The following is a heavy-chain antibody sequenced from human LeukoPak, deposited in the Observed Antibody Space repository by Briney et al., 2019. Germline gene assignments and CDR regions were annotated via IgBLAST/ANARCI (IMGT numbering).Heavy chain of an antibody. V-gene: IGHV1-18*01. CDR3: ARGDVYFDY. CDR2: ISAYNRNT. CDR1: GYTFTSYD. J-gene: IGHJ4*02. Sequence: VXXSXKSXGYTFTSYDINWVRQAPGQGLEWMGWISAYNRNTNFAQKFQGRVTMTTDTSTSTAYMELTSLTSDDTAVYHCARGDVYFDYWGQGTLVTVSS. D-gene: IGHD5-24*01.